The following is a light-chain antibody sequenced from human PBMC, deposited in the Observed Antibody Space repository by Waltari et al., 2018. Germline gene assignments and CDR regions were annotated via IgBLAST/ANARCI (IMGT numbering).Light chain of an antibody. J-gene: IGLJ3*02. CDR3: SCRDSGARL. CDR1: SVRNSF. Sequence: SSELTQDPAVSVALGQTVRITCQGDSVRNSFASWYQQKPGLAPLLIPYAKDNRPSGIPARFSGSSSGNTASLTIAGAQAEDEADYYCSCRDSGARLFGGGTKLTVL. CDR2: AKD. V-gene: IGLV3-19*01.